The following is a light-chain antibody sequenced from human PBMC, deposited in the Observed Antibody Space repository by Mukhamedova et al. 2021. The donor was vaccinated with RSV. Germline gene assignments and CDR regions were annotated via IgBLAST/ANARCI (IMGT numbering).Light chain of an antibody. CDR1: QSISSSS. CDR2: DAS. V-gene: IGKV3-20*01. Sequence: GEKTTLSCRASQSISSSSLAWYQQKPGQAPRLLIYDASSRATGIPDRFSGSGSGTDFTLTISRLEPADFAVYYCQQYGSSPRTFG. J-gene: IGKJ1*01. CDR3: QQYGSSPRT.